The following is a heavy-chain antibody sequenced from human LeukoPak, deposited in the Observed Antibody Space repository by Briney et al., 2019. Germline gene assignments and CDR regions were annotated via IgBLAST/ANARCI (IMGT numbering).Heavy chain of an antibody. CDR1: GGSFSGYY. CDR3: ARALPKWRSQVGGRGCFDP. CDR2: INHSGST. V-gene: IGHV4-34*01. J-gene: IGHJ5*02. Sequence: KPSETLSLTCAVYGGSFSGYYWSWIRQPPGKGLEWIGEINHSGSTNYNPSLKSRVTISVDTSKNQFSLKLSSVTAADTAVYYCARALPKWRSQVGGRGCFDPWGQGTLVTVSS. D-gene: IGHD3-10*01.